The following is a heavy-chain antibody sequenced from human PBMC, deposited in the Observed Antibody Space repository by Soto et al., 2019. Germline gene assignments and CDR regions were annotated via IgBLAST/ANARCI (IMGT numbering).Heavy chain of an antibody. J-gene: IGHJ5*02. CDR1: GFPFSSTD. D-gene: IGHD3-10*01. V-gene: IGHV3-23*01. CDR3: AKNSGWFNT. CDR2: IDGSGGTT. Sequence: PGGSLRLSCAASGFPFSSTDMTWVRQAPGKGLEWVSTIDGSGGTTYYADSLKGRFTISRDNSINTVFLQMNSLRADDTALYFCAKNSGWFNTWGQGALVTVSS.